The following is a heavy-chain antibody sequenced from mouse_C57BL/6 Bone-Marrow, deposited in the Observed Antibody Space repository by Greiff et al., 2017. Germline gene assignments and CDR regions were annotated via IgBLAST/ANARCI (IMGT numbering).Heavy chain of an antibody. CDR1: GFNITDYY. CDR2: IDPEDGDT. CDR3: ARSGDGYYAMDY. J-gene: IGHJ4*01. D-gene: IGHD2-3*01. Sequence: EVQLQESGAELVKPGASVKLSCTASGFNITDYYMHWVKQRTEQGLEWIGRIDPEDGDTKYAPKFQGKATITADTSSNTAYLQLSSLTSEDTAVYYGARSGDGYYAMDYWGQGTSVTVSS. V-gene: IGHV14-2*01.